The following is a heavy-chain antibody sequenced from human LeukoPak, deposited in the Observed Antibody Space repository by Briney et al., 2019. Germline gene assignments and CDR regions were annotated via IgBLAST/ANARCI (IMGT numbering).Heavy chain of an antibody. V-gene: IGHV3-23*01. CDR3: AHSFRPFNGANWFFSFDA. CDR1: GFPLSSYA. Sequence: PGGALRLCCAAPGFPLSSYAMTWVRQAPGKGLEWVSSISGDGATTYHADAVKGRFTISRDNAKNPVDLEIGILGAEDASVYYCAHSFRPFNGANWFFSFDAWGQGTLVTVSS. J-gene: IGHJ5*01. D-gene: IGHD1-1*01. CDR2: ISGDGATT.